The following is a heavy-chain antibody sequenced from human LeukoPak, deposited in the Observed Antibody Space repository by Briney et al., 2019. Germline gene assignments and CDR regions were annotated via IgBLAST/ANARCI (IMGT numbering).Heavy chain of an antibody. D-gene: IGHD2-21*01. CDR1: GGSISSGDYY. Sequence: SETLSLTCTVSGGSISSGDYYWSWIRQPPGKALEWIGCIYYSGSTYYNPSLKSRVTISVDTSKNQFSLKLSSVTAADTAVYYCARDRRCKCCGGDWFDPWGQGTLVTVSS. J-gene: IGHJ5*02. CDR2: IYYSGST. V-gene: IGHV4-30-4*08. CDR3: ARDRRCKCCGGDWFDP.